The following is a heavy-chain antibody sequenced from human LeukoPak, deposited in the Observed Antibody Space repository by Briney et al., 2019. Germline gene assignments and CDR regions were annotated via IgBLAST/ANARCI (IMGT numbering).Heavy chain of an antibody. CDR2: ISWNSGSI. CDR1: GFTFDDYA. CDR3: AREDVVFN. J-gene: IGHJ4*02. Sequence: GGSLRLSCAASGFTFDDYAMHWVRQAPGKGLEWVSGISWNSGSIGYADSVKGRFTISRDNAKNSLCLQMNSLRAEDTAVYYCAREDVVFNWGQGTLVTVSS. V-gene: IGHV3-9*01. D-gene: IGHD2-8*02.